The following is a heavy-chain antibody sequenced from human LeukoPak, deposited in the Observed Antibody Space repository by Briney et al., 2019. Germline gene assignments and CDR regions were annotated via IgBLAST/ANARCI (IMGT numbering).Heavy chain of an antibody. D-gene: IGHD3-9*01. Sequence: SETLSLTCAVYGGSFSGYYWSWIRQPPGKGLEWIGEINHSGSTNYNPSLKSRVTISVDTSKNQFSLKLSSVTAADTAVYYCARGSGYFDWSLDYWGQGTLVTVSS. CDR2: INHSGST. CDR3: ARGSGYFDWSLDY. V-gene: IGHV4-34*01. CDR1: GGSFSGYY. J-gene: IGHJ4*02.